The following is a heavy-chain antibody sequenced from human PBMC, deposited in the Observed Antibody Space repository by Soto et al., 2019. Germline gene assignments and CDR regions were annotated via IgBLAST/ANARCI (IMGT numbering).Heavy chain of an antibody. CDR1: GFTFSNYW. CDR3: AKIYSSNWPFEY. D-gene: IGHD6-13*01. CDR2: INNDGSST. J-gene: IGHJ4*02. Sequence: EVQLVESGGGLVQPGGSLSLSCAASGFTFSNYWMHWVRQAPGKGLVWVSRINNDGSSTNYADSVKGRFTISRDNAKNTVHLQMNSLRAEDTAVYYCAKIYSSNWPFEYWGQGALVTVSS. V-gene: IGHV3-74*01.